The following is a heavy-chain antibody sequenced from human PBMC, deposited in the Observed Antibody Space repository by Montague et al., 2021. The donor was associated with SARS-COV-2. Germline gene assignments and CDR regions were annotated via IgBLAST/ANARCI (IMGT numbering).Heavy chain of an antibody. J-gene: IGHJ3*02. Sequence: SLRLSCAASGFTFRSYSMTWVRQAPGKGLEWVSYLSSSGRTIYYXDSXKGRFTISRDNAKNSLYLPMNHLRAEDTAVYYCSGAGAAGSGDLGDAFDIWGQGAMVNVSA. V-gene: IGHV3-48*04. CDR1: GFTFRSYS. CDR3: SGAGAAGSGDLGDAFDI. CDR2: LSSSGRTI. D-gene: IGHD4-17*01.